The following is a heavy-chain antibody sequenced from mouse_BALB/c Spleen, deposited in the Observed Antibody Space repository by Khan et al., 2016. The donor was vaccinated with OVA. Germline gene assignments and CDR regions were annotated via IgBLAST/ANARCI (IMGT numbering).Heavy chain of an antibody. CDR3: ARIQGGDFDY. J-gene: IGHJ2*01. CDR2: ISYSGNT. V-gene: IGHV3-2*02. D-gene: IGHD3-2*02. CDR1: GYSITSDYA. Sequence: EVQLPESGPGLVKPSQSLSLTCTVTGYSITSDYAWNWIRQFPGNKLEWMGYISYSGNTKYNPSLKSRISITRDTSKNQFFLQLNFVTIEDTATYYCARIQGGDFDYWGQGTTLTVSS.